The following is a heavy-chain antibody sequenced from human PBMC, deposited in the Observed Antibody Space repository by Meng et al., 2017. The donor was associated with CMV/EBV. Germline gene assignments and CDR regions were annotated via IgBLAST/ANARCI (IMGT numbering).Heavy chain of an antibody. Sequence: GFSFSNAWMRWVRQAPGKGLEWVGRIRSKTDGGTSDYPVSVKGRFTISRDDSKNKLYLQINSLETEDTAVYYCTREATLDRNYYWFDPWGQGTLVTVSS. J-gene: IGHJ5*02. D-gene: IGHD1-14*01. V-gene: IGHV3-15*01. CDR1: GFSFSNAW. CDR3: TREATLDRNYYWFDP. CDR2: IRSKTDGGTS.